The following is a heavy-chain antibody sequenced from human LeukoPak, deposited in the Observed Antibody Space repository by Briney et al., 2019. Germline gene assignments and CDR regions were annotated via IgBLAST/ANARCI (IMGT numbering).Heavy chain of an antibody. J-gene: IGHJ5*02. V-gene: IGHV1-2*02. CDR2: INPKSGGT. CDR3: ARGAAAGSNWFDP. CDR1: GYTFTGYY. Sequence: GAPVKVSCKASGYTFTGYYMHWVRQAPGQGLEWMGWINPKSGGTNYAQKFQGRVTMTRDTSITTAYMELSRLRSDDTAVYYCARGAAAGSNWFDPWGQGTLVTVSS. D-gene: IGHD6-13*01.